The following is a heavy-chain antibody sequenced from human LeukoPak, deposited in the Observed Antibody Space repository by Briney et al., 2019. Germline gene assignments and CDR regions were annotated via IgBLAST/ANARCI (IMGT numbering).Heavy chain of an antibody. V-gene: IGHV4-4*07. CDR1: GGSLSSYY. J-gene: IGHJ5*02. D-gene: IGHD6-13*01. CDR3: ARVSSWGNWFDP. Sequence: SETLSLTCTVSGGSLSSYYWSWIRQPAGKGLEFIGRIYVTGITNYNPSLQSRVTISVDTSKNQFSLKLSSVTAADTAVYYCARVSSWGNWFDPWGQGTLVTISS. CDR2: IYVTGIT.